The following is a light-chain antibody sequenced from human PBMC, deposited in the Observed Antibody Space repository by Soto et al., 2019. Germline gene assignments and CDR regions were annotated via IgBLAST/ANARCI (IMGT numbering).Light chain of an antibody. J-gene: IGLJ2*01. CDR1: SSDVGGYNY. Sequence: QSALTQPPSASGSPGQSVTISCTGTSSDVGGYNYVSWYQQHPGKAPKLMIYEVSKRPSGVPDRFSGSKSGNTASLTVSGLQAEDDDDYYCSSYAGSTNLVFGGGTKLTVL. CDR2: EVS. CDR3: SSYAGSTNLV. V-gene: IGLV2-8*01.